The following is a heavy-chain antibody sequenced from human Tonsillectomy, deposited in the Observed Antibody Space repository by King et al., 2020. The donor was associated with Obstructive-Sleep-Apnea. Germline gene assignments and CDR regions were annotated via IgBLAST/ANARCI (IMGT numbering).Heavy chain of an antibody. CDR2: IYHSGST. Sequence: QLQESGSGLVKPSETLSLTCAVSGGSISSGGYSWTWIRQPPGKGREWIGYIYHSGSTYDNPSLKSRVTISVDRSKNQLSLNLSSVTAADTAMYYCARVVDRVSYFDYWGQGTLVTVSS. D-gene: IGHD2-8*01. V-gene: IGHV4-30-2*01. CDR3: ARVVDRVSYFDY. CDR1: GGSISSGGYS. J-gene: IGHJ4*02.